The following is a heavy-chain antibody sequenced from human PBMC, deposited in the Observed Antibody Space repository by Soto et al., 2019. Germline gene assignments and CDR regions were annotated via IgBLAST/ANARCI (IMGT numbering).Heavy chain of an antibody. Sequence: GGSLRLSCAASGFTFNTYWMSWVRQAPGKGLEWVSSISSSSSYIYYADSVKGRFTISRDNAKNSLYLQMNSLRAEDTAVYYCARDPSDYYDSSGYSKGPFDYWGQGTLVTGSS. CDR1: GFTFNTYW. V-gene: IGHV3-21*01. J-gene: IGHJ4*02. CDR3: ARDPSDYYDSSGYSKGPFDY. D-gene: IGHD3-22*01. CDR2: ISSSSSYI.